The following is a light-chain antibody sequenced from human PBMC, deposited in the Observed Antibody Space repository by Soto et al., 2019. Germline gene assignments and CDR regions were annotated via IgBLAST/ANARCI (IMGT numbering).Light chain of an antibody. Sequence: EIVLTQFPGTLSLSQGEGATLSCRASQSVSSSYFAWDQQKPGQAPRLLIYGASSRATGIPDRFSGSGSGTDFTLTISRLEPEDFAVYYCQQYGSSPWTFGQGTKVETK. V-gene: IGKV3-20*01. CDR1: QSVSSSY. CDR3: QQYGSSPWT. CDR2: GAS. J-gene: IGKJ1*01.